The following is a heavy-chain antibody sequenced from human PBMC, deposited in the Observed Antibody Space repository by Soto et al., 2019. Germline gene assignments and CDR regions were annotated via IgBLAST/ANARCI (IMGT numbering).Heavy chain of an antibody. CDR3: ARGTGYQLLSEGDYYYYYGMDV. CDR1: GGSISSYY. D-gene: IGHD2-2*01. CDR2: IYTSGST. V-gene: IGHV4-4*07. Sequence: SETLSLTCTVSGGSISSYYWSWVRQPAGKGLEWIGRIYTSGSTNYNPSLKSRVTMSVDTSKNQFSLKLSSVTAADTAVYYCARGTGYQLLSEGDYYYYYGMDVWGQGTTVTVSS. J-gene: IGHJ6*02.